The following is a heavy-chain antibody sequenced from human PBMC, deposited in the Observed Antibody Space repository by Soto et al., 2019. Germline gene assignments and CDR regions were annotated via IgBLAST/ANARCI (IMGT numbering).Heavy chain of an antibody. V-gene: IGHV4-31*03. CDR2: IYYSVST. J-gene: IGHJ4*02. D-gene: IGHD3-16*01. CDR1: CCSISSGAYY. CDR3: KRVRQRLGFFDY. Sequence: QVHLQQSGPGLVKPAQTLSLTCTVSCCSISSGAYYWSWIRQPPGKGLEWIVYIYYSVSTYYNPSLESRVTISRDTSNNQLSLRLNSMTAADTAVYYCKRVRQRLGFFDYWGQGTLVTVSS.